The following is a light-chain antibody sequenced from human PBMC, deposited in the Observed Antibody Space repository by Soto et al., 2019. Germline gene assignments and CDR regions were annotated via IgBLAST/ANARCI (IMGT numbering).Light chain of an antibody. CDR3: ATWDGSLPGEV. J-gene: IGLJ2*01. CDR1: SSNIGNNY. V-gene: IGLV1-51*01. Sequence: QSMLTQPPSVSAAPGQKVSISCSGSSSNIGNNYVSWYQQLPGTAPKLLIYDNNKRPSGIPDRFSGSKSGTSGTLDITGLQTGDEADYYCATWDGSLPGEVFGGGTKVTVL. CDR2: DNN.